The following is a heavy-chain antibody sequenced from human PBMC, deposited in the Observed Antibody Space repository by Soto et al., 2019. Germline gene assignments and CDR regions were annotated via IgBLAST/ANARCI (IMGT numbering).Heavy chain of an antibody. CDR1: GYTFTGYY. D-gene: IGHD1-7*01. V-gene: IGHV1-2*04. CDR2: INPNSGGT. Sequence: GASVKVSCKASGYTFTGYYMHWVRQAPGQGLEWMGWINPNSGGTNYAQKFQGWVTMTRDTSISTAYMELSRLRSDDTAVYYCARATLFSGNPAAAGRHNWNYEALYYYYYGMDVWGQGTTVTVSS. J-gene: IGHJ6*02. CDR3: ARATLFSGNPAAAGRHNWNYEALYYYYYGMDV.